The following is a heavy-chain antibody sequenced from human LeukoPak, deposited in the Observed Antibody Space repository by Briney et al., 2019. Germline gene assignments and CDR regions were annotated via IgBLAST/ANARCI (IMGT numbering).Heavy chain of an antibody. J-gene: IGHJ4*02. CDR1: EFTFSNYA. Sequence: GGSLRLSCAASEFTFSNYAVHWVRQAPGKGLQWVAVISYDGNTIHYADSVKGRFTISRDTSKNTLYLQMNSLRTEDTAMYYCARSGGLQKFDYWGQGTLVTVSS. CDR3: ARSGGLQKFDY. D-gene: IGHD4-11*01. CDR2: ISYDGNTI. V-gene: IGHV3-30-3*01.